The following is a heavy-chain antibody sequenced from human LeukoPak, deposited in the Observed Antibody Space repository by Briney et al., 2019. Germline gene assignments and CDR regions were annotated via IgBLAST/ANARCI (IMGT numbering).Heavy chain of an antibody. J-gene: IGHJ6*03. CDR1: GYTFTSYD. V-gene: IGHV1-8*03. CDR2: MNPNSGNT. Sequence: ASVKVSCKASGYTFTSYDINWVRQATGQGLEWMGWMNPNSGNTGYAQKFQGRVTITRNTSISTAYMELSSLRSEDTAVYYCARMPRDSWSGYLYYMDVWGKGTTVTVSS. CDR3: ARMPRDSWSGYLYYMDV. D-gene: IGHD3-3*01.